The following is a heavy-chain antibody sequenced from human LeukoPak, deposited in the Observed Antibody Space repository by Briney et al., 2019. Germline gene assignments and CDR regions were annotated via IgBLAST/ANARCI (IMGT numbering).Heavy chain of an antibody. CDR3: ARGRWVLDV. V-gene: IGHV4-59*01. D-gene: IGHD6-13*01. J-gene: IGHJ6*02. Sequence: SETLSLTCTVSGASISSYHWSWIRQPSGKGLEWIGYIYYSGSTNYNPSLKSRVTISVDTSKNQFSLKLSSVTAADTAVYYCARGRWVLDVWGQGTTVTVSS. CDR2: IYYSGST. CDR1: GASISSYH.